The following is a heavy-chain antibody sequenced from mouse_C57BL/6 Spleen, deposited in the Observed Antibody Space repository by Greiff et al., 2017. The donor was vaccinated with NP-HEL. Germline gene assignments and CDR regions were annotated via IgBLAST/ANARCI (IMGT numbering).Heavy chain of an antibody. D-gene: IGHD2-4*01. CDR2: INPNNGGT. Sequence: EVQLQQSGPELVKPGASVKISCKASGYTFTDYYMNWVKQSHGKSLEWIGDINPNNGGTSYNQKFKGKATLTVDKSSSTAYMELRSLTSEDSAVYYCARSSLYDYDSFAYWGQGTLVTVSA. V-gene: IGHV1-26*01. J-gene: IGHJ3*01. CDR1: GYTFTDYY. CDR3: ARSSLYDYDSFAY.